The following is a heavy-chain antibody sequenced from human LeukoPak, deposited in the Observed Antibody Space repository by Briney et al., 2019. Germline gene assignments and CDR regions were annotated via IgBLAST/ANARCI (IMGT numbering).Heavy chain of an antibody. J-gene: IGHJ3*02. Sequence: ASVKVSYKASGYRFIRYYMNWVRQAPGQGVEGMGIINPSGGRTTSAKKFQGRLTMTRDTSTSTVYMELRNLRSDATAEYYCARPGTTADSSGYSYSDAFDIWGQGTMVTVSS. CDR2: INPSGGRT. D-gene: IGHD3-22*01. V-gene: IGHV1-46*01. CDR3: ARPGTTADSSGYSYSDAFDI. CDR1: GYRFIRYY.